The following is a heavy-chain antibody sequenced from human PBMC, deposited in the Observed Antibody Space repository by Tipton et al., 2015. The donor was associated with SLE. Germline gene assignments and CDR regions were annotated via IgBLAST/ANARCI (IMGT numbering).Heavy chain of an antibody. CDR3: ARDRVQNWNYVRYFEY. V-gene: IGHV1-69*01. Sequence: QSGAEVKKPGSSVKVSCKASGGSFSHYGISWVRQAPGQGLEWMGGIIPMSGSAKYAQKFHGRVSITADESTSTVYMELSSLRSEDTALYYCARDRVQNWNYVRYFEYWGQGTLVTVSS. CDR2: IIPMSGSA. D-gene: IGHD1-7*01. CDR1: GGSFSHYG. J-gene: IGHJ4*02.